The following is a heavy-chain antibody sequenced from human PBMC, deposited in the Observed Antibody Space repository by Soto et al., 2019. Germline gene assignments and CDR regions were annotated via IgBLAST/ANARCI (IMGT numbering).Heavy chain of an antibody. V-gene: IGHV3-23*01. Sequence: EVQLLESGGGLVQPGGSLRLSCAASGFTFSSYAMSWVRQAPGKGLEWVSAISGSGGSTYYADSVKGRFTISRDNSKNTLYLPMNSLRAEDTAVYYRANGRPGDRRAFDIWGQGTMVTVSS. D-gene: IGHD7-27*01. J-gene: IGHJ3*02. CDR3: ANGRPGDRRAFDI. CDR1: GFTFSSYA. CDR2: ISGSGGST.